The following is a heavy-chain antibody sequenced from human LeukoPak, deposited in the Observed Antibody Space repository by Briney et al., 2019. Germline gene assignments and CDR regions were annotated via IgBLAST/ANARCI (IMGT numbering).Heavy chain of an antibody. CDR1: GYTFTSYD. V-gene: IGHV1-8*01. CDR2: MNPNSGNT. Sequence: GASVKVSCKASGYTFTSYDINWVRRATGQGLEWMGWMNPNSGNTGYAQKFQGRVTMTKNTSISTAYMELSSLRSEDTAVYYCARGGPRGDSCDYWGQGTLVTVSS. D-gene: IGHD2-15*01. CDR3: ARGGPRGDSCDY. J-gene: IGHJ4*02.